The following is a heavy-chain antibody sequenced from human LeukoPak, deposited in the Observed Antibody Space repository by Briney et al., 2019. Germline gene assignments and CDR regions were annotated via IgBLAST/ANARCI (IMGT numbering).Heavy chain of an antibody. CDR3: ASGELGYCSGGSCYPEFDY. D-gene: IGHD2-15*01. Sequence: SETLSLTCTVSGGSVSSGSYYWSWIRQPPGKGLEWIGYIYYSGSTNYNPSLKSRITISVDTSKNQLSLKLSSVTAADTAVYYCASGELGYCSGGSCYPEFDYWGQGTLVTVSS. V-gene: IGHV4-61*01. CDR1: GGSVSSGSYY. J-gene: IGHJ4*02. CDR2: IYYSGST.